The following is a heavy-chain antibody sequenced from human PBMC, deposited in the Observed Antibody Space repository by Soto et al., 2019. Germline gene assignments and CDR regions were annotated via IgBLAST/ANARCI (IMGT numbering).Heavy chain of an antibody. V-gene: IGHV3-11*06. D-gene: IGHD6-19*01. CDR2: ISGSSRYT. Sequence: GGSLRLSCAASGFNFSDHYMNWVRQAPGKGLEWVSHISGSSRYTNFADSVKGRFTISRDNAKNSLYLQMNSLRVEDTAVYYCARHTSGWHYYDYWGQGTPVTVSS. CDR3: ARHTSGWHYYDY. CDR1: GFNFSDHY. J-gene: IGHJ4*02.